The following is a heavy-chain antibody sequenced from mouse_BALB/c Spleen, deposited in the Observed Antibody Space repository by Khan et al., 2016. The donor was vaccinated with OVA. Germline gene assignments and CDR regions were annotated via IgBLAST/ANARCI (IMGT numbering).Heavy chain of an antibody. CDR3: SRSLIKTLYLDV. D-gene: IGHD2-4*01. Sequence: EVELVESGGGLVQPGGSRKLSCAASGFTFSGFGMHWVRQAPEKGLEWVAYISFGSATLYYADTVKGRFTISRDNPKNTLFLHMTSLRSEDTTIYYYSRSLIKTLYLDVWGAGTTLTVSS. CDR2: ISFGSATL. J-gene: IGHJ1*01. V-gene: IGHV5-17*02. CDR1: GFTFSGFG.